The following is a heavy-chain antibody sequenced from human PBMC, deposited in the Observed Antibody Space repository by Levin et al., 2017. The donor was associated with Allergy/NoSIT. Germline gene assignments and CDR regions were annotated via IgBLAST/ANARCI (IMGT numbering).Heavy chain of an antibody. CDR3: ARDDYEYCSGGRCYTRYCFDY. D-gene: IGHD2-15*01. CDR1: GFTFSTYS. V-gene: IGHV3-21*01. Sequence: GGSLRLSCAASGFTFSTYSMNWVRQAPGKGLEWVSSISSSSSYIYYADSVRGRFTISRDNAKNSLNLQMNSLRAEDTAVYYCARDDYEYCSGGRCYTRYCFDYWGQGTLVTVSS. J-gene: IGHJ4*02. CDR2: ISSSSSYI.